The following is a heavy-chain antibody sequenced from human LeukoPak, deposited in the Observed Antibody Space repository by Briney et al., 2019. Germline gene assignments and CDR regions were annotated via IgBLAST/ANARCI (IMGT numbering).Heavy chain of an antibody. Sequence: QTLSVSCAISGDCVFSNMPGWNSIRHSASRCIESLGMTYFRSKWYNDYAVSVKSRISINTATSKKQFYLQLNSVAPEDTAVYYCARRAQGHGAFDIWGQGTMDTVSS. CDR2: TYFRSKWYN. CDR1: GDCVFSNMPG. V-gene: IGHV6-1*01. J-gene: IGHJ3*02. CDR3: ARRAQGHGAFDI.